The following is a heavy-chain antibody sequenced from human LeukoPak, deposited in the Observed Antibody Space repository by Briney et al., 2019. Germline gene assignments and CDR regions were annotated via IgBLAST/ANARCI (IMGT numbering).Heavy chain of an antibody. CDR2: IIPIFGTA. Sequence: SVKVSCKASGGTFSSYAISWVRQAPGQGLEWMGRIIPIFGTANYAQKFQGRVTITTYESTSTAYMELSSLRSEDTAVYYCARDLARGYSYGLHYMDVWGKGTTVTVSS. CDR3: ARDLARGYSYGLHYMDV. D-gene: IGHD5-18*01. J-gene: IGHJ6*03. CDR1: GGTFSSYA. V-gene: IGHV1-69*05.